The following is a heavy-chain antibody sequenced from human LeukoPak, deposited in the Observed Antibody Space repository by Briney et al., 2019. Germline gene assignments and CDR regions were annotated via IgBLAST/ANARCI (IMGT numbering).Heavy chain of an antibody. Sequence: PSETLSLTCTVSGGSISSYYWSWTRQPPGKGLEWIGYIYYSGSTNYNPSLKSRVTISVDTSKNQFSLKLSSVTAADTAVYYCARQSGYCSSTSCYTWGHFDYWGQGTLVTVSS. J-gene: IGHJ4*02. V-gene: IGHV4-59*08. CDR1: GGSISSYY. CDR3: ARQSGYCSSTSCYTWGHFDY. D-gene: IGHD2-2*02. CDR2: IYYSGST.